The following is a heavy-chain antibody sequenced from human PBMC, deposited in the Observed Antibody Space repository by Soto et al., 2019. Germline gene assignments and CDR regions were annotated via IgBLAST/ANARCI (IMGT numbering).Heavy chain of an antibody. J-gene: IGHJ3*02. CDR3: VRTIAVAGADAFDM. CDR1: RFTFSYYA. CDR2: ILSDGSTQ. Sequence: QVQLVESGGGVVQPGRSLRLSCAASRFTFSYYAMHWIRQAPGKGLGWVAVILSDGSTQYYAESVKGRFTISRDNSKRTLYLQMNSLRVEDAAVYYCVRTIAVAGADAFDMWGQGTMVTVSS. V-gene: IGHV3-30-3*01. D-gene: IGHD6-19*01.